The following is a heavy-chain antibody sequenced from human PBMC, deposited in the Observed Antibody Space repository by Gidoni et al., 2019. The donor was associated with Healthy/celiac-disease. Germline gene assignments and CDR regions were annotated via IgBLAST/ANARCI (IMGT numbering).Heavy chain of an antibody. CDR1: GFTSRTYS. J-gene: IGHJ3*02. CDR3: ASIDYGDYVDAFDI. CDR2: ISSSSSYI. V-gene: IGHV3-21*01. Sequence: EVQLVESGGGLVKPGGSLRLSCAASGFTSRTYSMNWVRQAPGKGLEWVSSISSSSSYIYYADSVKGRFTISRDNAKNSLYLQMNSLRVEDTAVYYCASIDYGDYVDAFDIWGQGTMVTVSS. D-gene: IGHD4-17*01.